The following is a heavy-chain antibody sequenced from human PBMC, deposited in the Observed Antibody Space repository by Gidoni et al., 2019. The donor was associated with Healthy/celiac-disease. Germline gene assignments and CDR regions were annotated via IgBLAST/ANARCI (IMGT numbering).Heavy chain of an antibody. Sequence: QVQLQQWGAGLLKPSETLSLTCAVYGGSFIGSSWSWIRQPPGKGLEWIGEINHSGSTNYNPSLKSRVTISVDTSKNKFSLKLSSVTAADTAVYYCARSYQPLLMRGGGFDYWGQGTLVTVSS. CDR3: ARSYQPLLMRGGGFDY. CDR1: GGSFIGSS. J-gene: IGHJ4*02. V-gene: IGHV4-34*01. CDR2: INHSGST. D-gene: IGHD2-2*01.